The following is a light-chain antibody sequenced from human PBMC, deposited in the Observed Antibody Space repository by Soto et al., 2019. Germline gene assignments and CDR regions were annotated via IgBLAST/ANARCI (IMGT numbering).Light chain of an antibody. CDR2: AAT. CDR3: QHTYGVPFT. J-gene: IGKJ3*01. CDR1: QRIGTY. Sequence: DIQMTQSPSSLSASVGARVTITCRASQRIGTYLNWYLQKPGKAPQLLIFAATSLQSGVSPRFSGSGSGTDFALTISSLQPEDLATYFCQHTYGVPFTFGPGTKVGIK. V-gene: IGKV1-39*01.